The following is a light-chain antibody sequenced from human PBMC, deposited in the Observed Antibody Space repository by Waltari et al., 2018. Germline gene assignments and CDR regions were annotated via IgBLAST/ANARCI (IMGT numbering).Light chain of an antibody. Sequence: DIQMTQSPSTLSASVGDRVPIPCRASQSVSSWLAWYRQKPGEAPKLLIYDASSLESGVPSRFSGSGSGTEFTLTISSLQSDDFATYYCQQYRGLWTFGQGTQVEIK. J-gene: IGKJ1*01. CDR3: QQYRGLWT. CDR2: DAS. V-gene: IGKV1-5*01. CDR1: QSVSSW.